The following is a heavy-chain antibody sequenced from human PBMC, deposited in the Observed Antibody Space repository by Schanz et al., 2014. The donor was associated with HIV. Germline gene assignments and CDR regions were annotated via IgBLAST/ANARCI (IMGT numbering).Heavy chain of an antibody. CDR1: GGTLISTYG. V-gene: IGHV1-69*01. CDR3: ARGEVATIEDKRGDYYYYYTMDV. CDR2: IIPIFGTA. Sequence: QVQLVQSGAEVKKSGSSVKVSCTASGGTLISTYGFSWARQAPGQGLEWMGGIIPIFGTANYAQKFQDRVTITADEPTSTAYMVLRGLRSEDTAVYYCARGEVATIEDKRGDYYYYYTMDVWGQGTTVTVSS. D-gene: IGHD5-12*01. J-gene: IGHJ6*02.